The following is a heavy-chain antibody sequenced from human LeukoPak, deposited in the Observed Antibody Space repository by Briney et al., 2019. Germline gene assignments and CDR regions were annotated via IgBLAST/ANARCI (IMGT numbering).Heavy chain of an antibody. CDR1: GFTFSGSG. J-gene: IGHJ4*02. Sequence: GGSLRLSCVTSGFTFSGSGFHWVRQAPGKGLEWVAFIRYDAINEYYADSVKGRFTISRDNSKSTVFLQMNSLRADDTAVYYCARVYDDYGSGTLGYWGQGTLVTVSS. CDR2: IRYDAINE. D-gene: IGHD3-10*01. V-gene: IGHV3-30*02. CDR3: ARVYDDYGSGTLGY.